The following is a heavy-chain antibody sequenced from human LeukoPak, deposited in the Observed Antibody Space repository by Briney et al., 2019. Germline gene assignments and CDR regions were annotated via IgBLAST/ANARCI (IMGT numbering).Heavy chain of an antibody. V-gene: IGHV3-33*01. CDR3: ARAYSSSQPDYLAY. Sequence: GRSLRLSCAASGFTFSSYGMHWVRQAPGKGLEWVAVIWFDGSNKYNADSVKGRFTISRDNSKNTLYLQMNSLRAEDTAVYYCARAYSSSQPDYLAYWGQGTLVTVSS. D-gene: IGHD6-13*01. J-gene: IGHJ4*02. CDR1: GFTFSSYG. CDR2: IWFDGSNK.